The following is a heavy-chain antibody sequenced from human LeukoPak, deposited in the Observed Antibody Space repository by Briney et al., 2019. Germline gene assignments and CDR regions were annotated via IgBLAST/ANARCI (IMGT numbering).Heavy chain of an antibody. CDR1: GYTFTSYG. D-gene: IGHD3-9*01. CDR2: ISAYNGNT. CDR3: ARDDDILTGWIGVDY. J-gene: IGHJ4*02. V-gene: IGHV1-18*01. Sequence: GASVKVSCKASGYTFTSYGISWVRQAPGQGLEWMGWISAYNGNTNYAQKLQGRVTMTTDPSTSTAYMELRSLRSDDTAVYYCARDDDILTGWIGVDYWGQGTLVTVSS.